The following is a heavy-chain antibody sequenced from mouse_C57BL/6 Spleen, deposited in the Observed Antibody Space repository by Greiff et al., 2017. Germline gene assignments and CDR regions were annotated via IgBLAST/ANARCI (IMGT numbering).Heavy chain of an antibody. CDR2: INPNNGGT. Sequence: VQLKQSGPELVKPGASVKISCKASGYTFTDYYMNWVKQSHGKSLEWIGDINPNNGGTSYNQKFKGKATLTVDKSSSTAYMELRSLTSEDSAVYYCAKTTVVADWYFDVWGTGTTVTVSS. D-gene: IGHD1-1*01. CDR1: GYTFTDYY. CDR3: AKTTVVADWYFDV. J-gene: IGHJ1*03. V-gene: IGHV1-26*01.